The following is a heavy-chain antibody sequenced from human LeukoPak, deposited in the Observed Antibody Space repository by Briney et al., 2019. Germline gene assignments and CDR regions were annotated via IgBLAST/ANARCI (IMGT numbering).Heavy chain of an antibody. CDR3: ARERGYSSFDY. V-gene: IGHV3-66*02. D-gene: IGHD6-13*01. CDR2: IYSGGST. CDR1: GFTVSSNY. J-gene: IGHJ4*02. Sequence: GGSLRLSCAASGFTVSSNYMSWVRQAPGKGLEWVSVIYSGGSTYYADSVKGRFTISRDNSKNTLYLKMNSLRAEDTAVYYCARERGYSSFDYWGQGTLVTVSS.